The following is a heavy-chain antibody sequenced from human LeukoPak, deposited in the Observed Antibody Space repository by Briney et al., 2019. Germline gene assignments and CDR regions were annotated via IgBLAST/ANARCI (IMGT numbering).Heavy chain of an antibody. Sequence: GGSLRLSCAASGFTFSSYAMHWVRQAPGKGLEWVAVISYDGSNKYYADSVKGRFTISRDNSKNTLYLQMNSLRAEDTAVYYCARGGWLGGLSRFDPWGQGTLVTVSS. D-gene: IGHD3-10*01. J-gene: IGHJ5*02. CDR3: ARGGWLGGLSRFDP. CDR1: GFTFSSYA. V-gene: IGHV3-30*04. CDR2: ISYDGSNK.